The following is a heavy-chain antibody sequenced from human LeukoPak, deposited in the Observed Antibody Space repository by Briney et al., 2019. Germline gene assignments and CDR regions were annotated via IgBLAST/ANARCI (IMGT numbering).Heavy chain of an antibody. CDR1: GGSISSGGYS. Sequence: SETLSLTCAVSGGSISSGGYSWSWIRQPPGKGLEWIGYICHSGSTYYNPSLKSRVTISVDRSKNQFSLKLSSVTAADTAVYYCARARDSYYYDSSGPYFDYWGQGTLVTVSS. J-gene: IGHJ4*02. CDR3: ARARDSYYYDSSGPYFDY. CDR2: ICHSGST. V-gene: IGHV4-30-2*01. D-gene: IGHD3-22*01.